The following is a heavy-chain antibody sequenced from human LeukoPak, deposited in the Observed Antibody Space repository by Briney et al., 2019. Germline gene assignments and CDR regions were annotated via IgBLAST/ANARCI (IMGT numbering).Heavy chain of an antibody. J-gene: IGHJ6*02. CDR3: ARDRSSSGYWASYYYGMDV. D-gene: IGHD3-22*01. CDR2: ISAYNGNT. CDR1: GYTFTSYG. Sequence: ASVNVSCKASGYTFTSYGISWVRQAPGQGLEWMGWISAYNGNTNYAQKLQRRVTMTTDTSPSTAYMELRSLRSDDKAVYYCARDRSSSGYWASYYYGMDVWGQGTTVTVSS. V-gene: IGHV1-18*01.